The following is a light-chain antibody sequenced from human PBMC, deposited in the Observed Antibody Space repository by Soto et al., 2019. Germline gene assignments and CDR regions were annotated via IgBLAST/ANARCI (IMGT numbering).Light chain of an antibody. J-gene: IGKJ2*01. V-gene: IGKV1-9*01. CDR1: QGISSY. CDR3: QQLNSYPRT. CDR2: GAS. Sequence: DIQLTQSPSFLSASVGDRVTITCRASQGISSYLAWHQQKPGKVPMLLIYGASTLQSGVPSRFSGSGSGTEFTLTISSLQPEDFATYYCQQLNSYPRTFGQGTKLEIK.